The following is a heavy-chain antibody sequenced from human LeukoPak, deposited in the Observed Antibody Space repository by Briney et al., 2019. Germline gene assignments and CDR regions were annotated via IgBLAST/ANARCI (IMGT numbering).Heavy chain of an antibody. CDR3: ARRAYYDSSGFHPTSGYFDL. CDR2: IYSSGIT. J-gene: IGHJ2*01. CDR1: GGSMFSYY. V-gene: IGHV4-4*08. D-gene: IGHD3-16*01. Sequence: SETLSLTCSVSGGSMFSYYWNWIRRPPGKGLEWSGYIYSSGITNYNPSLRSRGTISVATSRNQFSLRLTSVTAEDTAIYYCARRAYYDSSGFHPTSGYFDLWGRGTLVTVSS.